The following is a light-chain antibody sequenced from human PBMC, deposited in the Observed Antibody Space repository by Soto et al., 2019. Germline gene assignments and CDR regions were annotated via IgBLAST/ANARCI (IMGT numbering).Light chain of an antibody. CDR2: GAS. CDR1: QSGTSN. J-gene: IGKJ3*01. CDR3: QQFNNRPPFT. V-gene: IGKV3-15*01. Sequence: EIVMTQSPATLYVSPGERATLSCRASQSGTSNFAWYQQKPGQAPRLLVYGASTRATGIPARLRRSWSGTEFQLTINSLKSEDFAVYYFQQFNNRPPFTFGPGTKVD.